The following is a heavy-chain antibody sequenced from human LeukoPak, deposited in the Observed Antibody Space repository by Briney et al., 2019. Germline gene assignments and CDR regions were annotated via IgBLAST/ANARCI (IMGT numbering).Heavy chain of an antibody. D-gene: IGHD3-9*01. J-gene: IGHJ4*02. CDR1: GFTLSYYA. V-gene: IGHV3-23*01. CDR3: AKGVRFLDWWILDY. CDR2: ISGSDNT. Sequence: PGGSLRLSCAASGFTLSYYAMSWVRQAPGRGLEWVSGISGSDNTYYADSVKGRFTISRDNSKNTLYLQMNSLRAEDTAIYYCAKGVRFLDWWILDYWGQGSLVTVSS.